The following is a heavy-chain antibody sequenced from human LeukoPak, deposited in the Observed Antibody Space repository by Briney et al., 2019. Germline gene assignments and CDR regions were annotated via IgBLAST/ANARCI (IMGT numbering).Heavy chain of an antibody. CDR1: GYTFTDYY. J-gene: IGHJ4*02. V-gene: IGHV1-2*06. CDR3: ARDFERPDY. CDR2: INPNSGGT. Sequence: GASVKVSCKASGYTFTDYYIHWVRQAPGQGLERMGRINPNSGGTNYAQKFQGRVTMTRDTSISTAYMELRRLRSDDTAVYYCARDFERPDYWGQGTLVTVSS.